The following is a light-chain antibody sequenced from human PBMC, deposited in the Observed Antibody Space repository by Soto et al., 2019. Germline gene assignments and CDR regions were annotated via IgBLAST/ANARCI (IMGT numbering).Light chain of an antibody. CDR3: QQYNSWPPT. J-gene: IGKJ5*01. CDR1: QSVRSN. CDR2: DAS. V-gene: IGKV3-15*01. Sequence: EIVMTQSPATLAASLRERAKLSCGASQSVRSNLAWYQQKPGQAPRLLIYDASTRAPGIPARFSGSGSGTELTLTISSLQSDDFAVYHCQQYNSWPPTFGHGTRLEIK.